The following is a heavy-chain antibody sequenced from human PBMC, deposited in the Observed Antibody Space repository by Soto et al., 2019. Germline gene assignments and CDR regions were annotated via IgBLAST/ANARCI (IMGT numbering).Heavy chain of an antibody. CDR1: GGSISSYY. V-gene: IGHV4-59*01. CDR3: ARSPYSSSSVSWFDP. Sequence: ETLSLTCTVSGGSISSYYWSWIRQPPGQGLEWIGYIYYSGSAYSGSTNYNPSLKSRVTISVDTSKNQFSLKLTSVTAADTAMYYCARSPYSSSSVSWFDPWGQGTLVTVSS. CDR2: IYYSGSAYSGST. D-gene: IGHD6-6*01. J-gene: IGHJ5*02.